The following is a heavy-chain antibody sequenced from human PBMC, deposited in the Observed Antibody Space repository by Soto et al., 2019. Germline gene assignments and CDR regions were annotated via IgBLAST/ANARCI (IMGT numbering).Heavy chain of an antibody. CDR3: GRHLARSIRRGCNPDFEY. Sequence: PSETLSLTCTVSGGSISSYYWSWIRQPPGKGLEWIGYIYYSGSTNYNPSLKSRVTISVDTSKNQFSLKLSSVTAADTAVYYCGRHLARSIRRGCNPDFEYWGQGTLVTVSS. CDR1: GGSISSYY. D-gene: IGHD2-21*01. CDR2: IYYSGST. J-gene: IGHJ4*02. V-gene: IGHV4-59*08.